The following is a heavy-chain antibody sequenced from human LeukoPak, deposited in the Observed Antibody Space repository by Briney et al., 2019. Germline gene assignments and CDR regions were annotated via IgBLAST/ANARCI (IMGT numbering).Heavy chain of an antibody. Sequence: PSETVSLTCTVSGDSISNFYWSWIRQPPGRGLEWIGYIYYSGSTNYNPSLKSRVTISVDKSKNQFSLKLSSVTAADTAVYYCAKLVSSSQSDYWGQGTLATVSS. V-gene: IGHV4-59*12. CDR3: AKLVSSSQSDY. CDR1: GDSISNFY. CDR2: IYYSGST. D-gene: IGHD6-6*01. J-gene: IGHJ4*02.